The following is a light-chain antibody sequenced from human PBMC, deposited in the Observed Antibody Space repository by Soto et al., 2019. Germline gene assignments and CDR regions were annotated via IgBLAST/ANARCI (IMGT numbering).Light chain of an antibody. V-gene: IGKV3-15*01. CDR1: QSVSSN. J-gene: IGKJ1*01. CDR3: QQYNNWPQT. Sequence: EIVMTQSPATLSVSPGERATLSCRASQSVSSNLAWYQHKPGQAPRLLIYGVSARATGIPARFSGNGSGTEFTFTISSLQSEDFAVYYCQQYNNWPQTFGQGTKVEIK. CDR2: GVS.